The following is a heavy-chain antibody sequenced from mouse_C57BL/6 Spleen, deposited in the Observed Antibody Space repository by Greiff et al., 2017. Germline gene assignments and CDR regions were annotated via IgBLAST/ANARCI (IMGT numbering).Heavy chain of an antibody. J-gene: IGHJ3*01. CDR2: IDPANGNT. CDR3: ARTDDGYYVWFAY. V-gene: IGHV14-3*01. CDR1: GFTIKNTY. Sequence: VQLQQSVAELVRPGASVKLSCTASGFTIKNTYMHWVKQRPEQGLEWIGRIDPANGNTKYAPKFQGKATITADTSSNTAYLQLSSLTSEDTAIYYCARTDDGYYVWFAYWGQGTLVTVSA. D-gene: IGHD2-3*01.